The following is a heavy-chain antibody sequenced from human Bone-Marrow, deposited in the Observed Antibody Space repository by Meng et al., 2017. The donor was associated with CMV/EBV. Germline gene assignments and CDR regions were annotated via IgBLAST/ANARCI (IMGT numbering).Heavy chain of an antibody. J-gene: IGHJ4*02. D-gene: IGHD3-16*01. Sequence: SVKVSCKVSEGTPRGYTITWVRQAPGQGLEWMGRIIPVLRLTDYAQKFQGRVKLTADTSTRAAYMELRSLRPEDTAVYFCARDAPGAFSFQDYWGQG. CDR3: ARDAPGAFSFQDY. CDR1: EGTPRGYT. V-gene: IGHV1-69*04. CDR2: IIPVLRLT.